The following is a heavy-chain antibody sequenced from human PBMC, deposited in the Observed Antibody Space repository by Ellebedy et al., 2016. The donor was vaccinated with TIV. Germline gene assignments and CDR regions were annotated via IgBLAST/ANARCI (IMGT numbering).Heavy chain of an antibody. J-gene: IGHJ5*02. Sequence: AASVKVSCKASGGTFKNYALSWVRQAPGQGLEWMGGIIPVFDTVNYAQIFQGRVTITADESTRTAYMELSSLRYEDTAVYYCARGPNGAVTGHRWFDPWGQGTLVTVSS. CDR1: GGTFKNYA. V-gene: IGHV1-69*13. D-gene: IGHD6-19*01. CDR3: ARGPNGAVTGHRWFDP. CDR2: IIPVFDTV.